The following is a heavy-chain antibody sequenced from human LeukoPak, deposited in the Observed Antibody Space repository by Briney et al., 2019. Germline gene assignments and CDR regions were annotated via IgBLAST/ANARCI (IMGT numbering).Heavy chain of an antibody. V-gene: IGHV3-48*03. J-gene: IGHJ4*02. CDR3: ARSLRGTTLNY. CDR2: ISTSGSTI. Sequence: QPGGSLRLSCAASRFTFSSYEMNWVRQAPGKGLEWVSYISTSGSTIYYADSVKGRFTISRDNAQNSLYLQMNSLRAEDTAVYYCARSLRGTTLNYWGQGTLVTVSS. D-gene: IGHD1-7*01. CDR1: RFTFSSYE.